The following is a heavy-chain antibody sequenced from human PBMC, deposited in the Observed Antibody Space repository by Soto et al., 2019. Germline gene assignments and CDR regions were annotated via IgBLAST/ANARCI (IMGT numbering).Heavy chain of an antibody. CDR2: ISWNSGSI. J-gene: IGHJ4*02. Sequence: GGSLRLSCAASGFTFDDYAMHWVRQAPGKGLEWVSGISWNSGSIGYADSVKGRFTISRDNAKNSLYLQMNSLRAEDTALYYCAKGSGYLFYYFDYWGQGTLVTVSS. CDR3: AKGSGYLFYYFDY. D-gene: IGHD6-13*01. V-gene: IGHV3-9*01. CDR1: GFTFDDYA.